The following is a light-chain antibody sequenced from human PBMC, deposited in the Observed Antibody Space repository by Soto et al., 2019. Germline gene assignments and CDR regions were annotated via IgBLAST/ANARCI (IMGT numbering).Light chain of an antibody. V-gene: IGKV1-5*03. CDR1: QSIGSW. J-gene: IGKJ1*01. CDR3: QGFRT. Sequence: DIQMTQSPSTLSASVGDRVTITCRASQSIGSWLAWYQQKPGKAPKLLIHEGPFFESGVPSRISGSRSGTELTHTINALQPDDFATYYCQGFRTFGQATKVET. CDR2: EGP.